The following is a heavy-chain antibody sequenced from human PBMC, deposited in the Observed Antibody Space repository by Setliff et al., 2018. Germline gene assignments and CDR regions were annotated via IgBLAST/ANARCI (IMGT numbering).Heavy chain of an antibody. J-gene: IGHJ4*02. Sequence: SETLSLTCSVSGDSMSFSYWSWIRQPPGKGLEWIGYIYYSGSTDSHPSLKSRVSISIDTSKNQFSLNVRSVTAADTAIYYGAKGRGEMDSWGQGIPVTVSS. CDR2: IYYSGST. V-gene: IGHV4-59*01. D-gene: IGHD3-10*01. CDR3: AKGRGEMDS. CDR1: GDSMSFSY.